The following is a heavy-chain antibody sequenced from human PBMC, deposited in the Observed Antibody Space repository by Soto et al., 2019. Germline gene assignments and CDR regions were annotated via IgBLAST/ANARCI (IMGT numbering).Heavy chain of an antibody. CDR3: ARDGYCSGGSCYSALDYYYYGMDV. V-gene: IGHV1-69*13. CDR2: IIPIFGTA. CDR1: GGTFSSYA. J-gene: IGHJ6*02. Sequence: SVKVSCKASGGTFSSYAVSWVRQAPGQGLEWMGGIIPIFGTANYAQKFQGRVTITADESTSTAYMELSSLRSEDTAMYYCARDGYCSGGSCYSALDYYYYGMDVWGQGTTVTVSS. D-gene: IGHD2-15*01.